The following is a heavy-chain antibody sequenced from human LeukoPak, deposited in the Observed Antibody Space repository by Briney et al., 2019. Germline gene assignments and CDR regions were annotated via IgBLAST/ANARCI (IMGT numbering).Heavy chain of an antibody. J-gene: IGHJ4*02. D-gene: IGHD6-19*01. Sequence: ASXKVSCKASGYTFTSYYMHWVRQAPGQGLEWMGIINPSGGRTSYAQKFQGRVTMTRGTSTSTVYMELSSLRSEDTAVYYCARVAVAGTDNGYWGQGTLVTVSS. V-gene: IGHV1-46*01. CDR2: INPSGGRT. CDR3: ARVAVAGTDNGY. CDR1: GYTFTSYY.